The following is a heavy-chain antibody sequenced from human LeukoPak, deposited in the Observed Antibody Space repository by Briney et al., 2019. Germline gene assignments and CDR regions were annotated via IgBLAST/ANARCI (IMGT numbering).Heavy chain of an antibody. V-gene: IGHV4-4*07. J-gene: IGHJ6*03. Sequence: SETLSLTCTVSGGSISSYYWSWIRQPAGRGLEWVGRIYSSGSTNYNPSLKSRVTMSVDTSKNQFSLKLSSVTAADTAVYYCARDAMYAGMAANYYCYSMDVWGKGTTVTVSS. D-gene: IGHD2-2*01. CDR1: GGSISSYY. CDR2: IYSSGST. CDR3: ARDAMYAGMAANYYCYSMDV.